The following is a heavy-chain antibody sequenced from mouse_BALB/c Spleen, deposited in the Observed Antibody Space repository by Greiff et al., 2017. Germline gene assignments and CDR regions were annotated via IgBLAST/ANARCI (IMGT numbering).Heavy chain of an antibody. V-gene: IGHV2-9*02. D-gene: IGHD2-3*01. CDR1: GFSLTSYG. CDR3: ARSWLLPFYYAMDY. Sequence: QVQLKESGPGLVAPSQSLSITCTVSGFSLTSYGVHWVRQPPGKGLEWLGVIWAGGSTNYNSALMSRLSISKDNSKSQVFLKMNSLQTDDTAMYYCARSWLLPFYYAMDYWGQGTSVTVSS. CDR2: IWAGGST. J-gene: IGHJ4*01.